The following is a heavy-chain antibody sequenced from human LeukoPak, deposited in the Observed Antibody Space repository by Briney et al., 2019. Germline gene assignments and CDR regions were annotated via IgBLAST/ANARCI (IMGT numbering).Heavy chain of an antibody. CDR1: GYTFTKYY. V-gene: IGHV1-46*04. CDR3: ARGPPFGAGSTEVY. J-gene: IGHJ4*02. Sequence: VASVKVSCKASGYTFTKYYIHWVRQAPGQGLEWMGLLNPSGGGTTYAQKLQGRVTMTSDTSTSIVYMELTSLRSEDTAVYYCARGPPFGAGSTEVYWGQGTLVTVSS. CDR2: LNPSGGGT. D-gene: IGHD3-10*01.